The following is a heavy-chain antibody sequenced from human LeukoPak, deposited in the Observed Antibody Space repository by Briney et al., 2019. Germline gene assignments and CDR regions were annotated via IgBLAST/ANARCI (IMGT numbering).Heavy chain of an antibody. CDR3: AKECNSPGSCYYFDY. CDR1: GVTFTNYA. V-gene: IGHV3-23*01. D-gene: IGHD2-15*01. J-gene: IGHJ4*02. CDR2: ITSPASGVST. Sequence: PGGSLRLSCAASGVTFTNYAMSWVRQAPGKGLEWVSTITSPASGVSTYYADSVQGRFTISRHNSKNQLYFQMNSLRAGATAVYYCAKECNSPGSCYYFDYWGQGTLVTVSS.